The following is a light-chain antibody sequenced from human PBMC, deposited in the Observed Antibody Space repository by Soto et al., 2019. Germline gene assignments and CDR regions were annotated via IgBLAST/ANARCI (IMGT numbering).Light chain of an antibody. Sequence: EIVLTQSPGTLSLSPGDRATLSCRASQSVSSNYVAWYQQTPGQAPRLLIYAASGRATGIPDRFSGSGSGTDFTLTISRLEPEDFAVYYCQQYGSLSWTFGQGTKVDIK. V-gene: IGKV3-20*01. CDR2: AAS. CDR3: QQYGSLSWT. J-gene: IGKJ1*01. CDR1: QSVSSNY.